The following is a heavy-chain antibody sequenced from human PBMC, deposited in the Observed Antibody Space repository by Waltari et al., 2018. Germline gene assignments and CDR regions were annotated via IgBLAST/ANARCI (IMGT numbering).Heavy chain of an antibody. CDR2: IIPIFGTA. CDR1: GGTFSSSA. Sequence: QVQLVQSGAEVKKPGSSVKVSCKASGGTFSSSAISWVRLAPGQGLEWMGRIIPIFGTANYAQKFQGRVTITADESTSTAYMELSSLRSEDTAVYYCAREWFDILTGYYKEDAFDIWGQGTMVTVSS. CDR3: AREWFDILTGYYKEDAFDI. D-gene: IGHD3-9*01. J-gene: IGHJ3*02. V-gene: IGHV1-69*15.